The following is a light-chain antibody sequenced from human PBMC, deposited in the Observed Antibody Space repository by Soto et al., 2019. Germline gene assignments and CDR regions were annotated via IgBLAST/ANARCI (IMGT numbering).Light chain of an antibody. CDR1: QVITSS. J-gene: IGKJ2*01. V-gene: IGKV1-9*01. Sequence: DIQLTQSPSFLSASLGDRVTITCRASQVITSSLAWYQQKSGEAPNVLIYETSTLQSGVPSRFSGSKSGTEFTLTVSSLQPDDFATYYCQQYNDSFPYTFGQGTKVDI. CDR3: QQYNDSFPYT. CDR2: ETS.